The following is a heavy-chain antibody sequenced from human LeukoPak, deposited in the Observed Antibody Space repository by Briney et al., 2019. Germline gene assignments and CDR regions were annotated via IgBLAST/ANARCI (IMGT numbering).Heavy chain of an antibody. V-gene: IGHV4-4*02. D-gene: IGHD3-22*01. Sequence: SGTLSLTCAVSGGSISSSNWWSWVRQPPGKGLEWIGEIYHSGSTNYNPSLKSRVTISVDKSKNQFSLKLSSLRSEDTAVYYCARDEYYYDSSGYYLWGQGTLVTVSS. CDR2: IYHSGST. CDR3: ARDEYYYDSSGYYL. CDR1: GGSISSSNW. J-gene: IGHJ4*02.